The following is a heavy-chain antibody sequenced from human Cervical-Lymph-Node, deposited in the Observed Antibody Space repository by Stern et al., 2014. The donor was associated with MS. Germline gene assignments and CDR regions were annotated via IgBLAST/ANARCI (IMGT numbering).Heavy chain of an antibody. V-gene: IGHV3-53*01. CDR2: ITNVGST. CDR3: ARDTSSPERSDW. CDR1: GFTVSRDY. J-gene: IGHJ4*02. D-gene: IGHD1-1*01. Sequence: EVQLVESGGGVIQPGGSLRLSCTASGFTVSRDYMTWVRQAPGKGLEWVSLITNVGSTFYTDSVKGRFTISRDDSKTTVYLHMTSLRAEDTAMYYCARDTSSPERSDWWGQGTLVTVSS.